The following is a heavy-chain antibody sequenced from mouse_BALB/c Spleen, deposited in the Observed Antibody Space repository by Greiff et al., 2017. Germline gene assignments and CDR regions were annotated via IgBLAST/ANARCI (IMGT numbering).Heavy chain of an antibody. V-gene: IGHV10-3*03. D-gene: IGHD2-1*01. CDR2: IRSKSNNYAT. Sequence: DAGGGLVQPKGSLKLSCAASGFTFNTYAMHWVCQAPGKGLEWVARIRSKSNNYATYYADSVKDRFTISRDDSQSMLYLQMNNLKTEDTAMYYCVREDGNHLYAMDYWGQGTSVTVSS. CDR1: GFTFNTYA. J-gene: IGHJ4*01. CDR3: VREDGNHLYAMDY.